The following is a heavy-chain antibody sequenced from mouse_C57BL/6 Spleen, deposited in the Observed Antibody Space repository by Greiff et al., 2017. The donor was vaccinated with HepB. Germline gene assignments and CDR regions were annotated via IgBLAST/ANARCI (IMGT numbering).Heavy chain of an antibody. CDR3: ARSSTMVTTNAMDY. CDR1: GYTFTSYW. D-gene: IGHD2-2*01. J-gene: IGHJ4*01. V-gene: IGHV1-72*01. Sequence: QVQLQQPGAELVKPGASVKLSCKASGYTFTSYWMHWVKQRPGRGLEWIGRIDPNSGGTKYNEKFKSKATLTVDNPSSTAYMQLSSLTSEDSAVYYCARSSTMVTTNAMDYWGQGTSVTVSS. CDR2: IDPNSGGT.